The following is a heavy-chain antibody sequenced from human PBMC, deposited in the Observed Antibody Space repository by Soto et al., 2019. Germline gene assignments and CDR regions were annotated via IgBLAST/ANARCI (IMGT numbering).Heavy chain of an antibody. Sequence: SETLSLTCAVYGGSIIGYYCRWIRQPPGKGLEWIGEINHSGTTNYNPSLESRVTISVDTSKNQFSLKLTSVTAADTAVYYCARARYCTSASCPGYFQHWGQGTLVTVSS. V-gene: IGHV4-34*01. J-gene: IGHJ1*01. CDR1: GGSIIGYY. CDR3: ARARYCTSASCPGYFQH. CDR2: INHSGTT. D-gene: IGHD2-2*01.